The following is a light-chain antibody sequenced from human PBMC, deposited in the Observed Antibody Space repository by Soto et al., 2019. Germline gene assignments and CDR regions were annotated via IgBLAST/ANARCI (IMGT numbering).Light chain of an antibody. J-gene: IGLJ2*01. CDR2: GNS. CDR3: QSYDSSLGGSGV. CDR1: SSNIGAGYD. Sequence: QSVLTQPPSVPGAPGQRVTISSTGSSSNIGAGYDVHWYQQLPGTAPKLLIYGNSNRPSGVPDRFSGSKSGTSASLAITGLQAEDEADYYCQSYDSSLGGSGVFGGGTKLTVL. V-gene: IGLV1-40*01.